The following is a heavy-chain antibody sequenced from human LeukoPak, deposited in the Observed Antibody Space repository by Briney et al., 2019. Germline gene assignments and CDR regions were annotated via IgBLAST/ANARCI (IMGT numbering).Heavy chain of an antibody. V-gene: IGHV3-33*03. Sequence: PGRSLRLSCAASGFSFRDYGIHWVRQAPGKGLEWVAVICNDGSLENYVDSVKGRFTISRDNAKNSLYLQMNSLRAEDTAVYYCAKDQRALYYYYYYMDVWGKGTTVTVSS. CDR2: ICNDGSLE. CDR1: GFSFRDYG. J-gene: IGHJ6*03. CDR3: AKDQRALYYYYYYMDV.